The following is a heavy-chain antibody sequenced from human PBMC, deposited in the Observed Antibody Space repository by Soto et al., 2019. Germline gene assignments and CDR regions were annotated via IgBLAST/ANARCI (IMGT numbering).Heavy chain of an antibody. CDR3: ARGRGTELELLHWFDP. CDR1: GYTFTSYG. J-gene: IGHJ5*02. CDR2: ISAYNGNT. D-gene: IGHD1-7*01. Sequence: QVQLVQSGAEVKKPGASVKVSCKASGYTFTSYGISWVRQAPGQGLEWMGWISAYNGNTNHAQKVPVRVTMTTDTSTSTAYLELRSLRDDDTDVYYCARGRGTELELLHWFDPWGQGTLVTVS. V-gene: IGHV1-18*01.